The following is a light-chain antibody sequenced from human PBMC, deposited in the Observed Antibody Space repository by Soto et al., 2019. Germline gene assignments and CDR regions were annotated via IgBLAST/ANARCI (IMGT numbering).Light chain of an antibody. Sequence: QSALTQPASVSGSPGQSITISCTGTSSDVGGYNYVSWYQQHPGKAPKLMIYDVSNRPSGVSNRFSGSKSGNTASLTISGLQAKDEADYYCSSYTISTLVVFGGGTKVTVL. CDR2: DVS. CDR1: SSDVGGYNY. V-gene: IGLV2-14*01. J-gene: IGLJ2*01. CDR3: SSYTISTLVV.